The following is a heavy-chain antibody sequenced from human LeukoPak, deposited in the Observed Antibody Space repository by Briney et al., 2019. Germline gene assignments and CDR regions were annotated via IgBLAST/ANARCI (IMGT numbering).Heavy chain of an antibody. D-gene: IGHD4-11*01. CDR2: MNPNSGNT. CDR1: GYTFTSYD. V-gene: IGHV1-8*01. Sequence: ASVKVSCKASGYTFTSYDINCVRQATGQGLEWMGWMNPNSGNTGYAQKFQGRVTMTRNTSISTAYMELSSLRSEDTAVYYCAREYDYSNYFGFYWFDPWGQGTLVTVSS. J-gene: IGHJ5*02. CDR3: AREYDYSNYFGFYWFDP.